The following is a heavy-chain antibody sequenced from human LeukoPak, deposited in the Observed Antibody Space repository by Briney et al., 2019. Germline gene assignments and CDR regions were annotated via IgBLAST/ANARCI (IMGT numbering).Heavy chain of an antibody. CDR3: AKDFLGYCSSTSCSVFDY. CDR1: GFTFSSYG. CDR2: IRYDGSNK. D-gene: IGHD2-2*01. J-gene: IGHJ4*02. V-gene: IGHV3-30*02. Sequence: GGSLSLSCAASGFTFSSYGMHWVRQAPGKGLEWVAFIRYDGSNKYYADSVKGRFTISRDNSKNTLYLQMNSLRAEDTAVYYCAKDFLGYCSSTSCSVFDYWGQGTLVTVSS.